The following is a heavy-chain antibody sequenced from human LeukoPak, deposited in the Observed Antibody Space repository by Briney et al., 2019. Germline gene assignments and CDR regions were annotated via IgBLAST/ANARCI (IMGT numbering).Heavy chain of an antibody. D-gene: IGHD4-17*01. CDR1: GFTFSSYW. Sequence: GGSLRLSCAASGFTFSSYWMSWVRQAPGKGLEWVANIKQDGSEKYYVDSVKGRFTISGDNAKNSLYLQMNSLRAEDTAVYYCARDVYGDSFDYWGQGTLVTVSS. CDR3: ARDVYGDSFDY. CDR2: IKQDGSEK. V-gene: IGHV3-7*01. J-gene: IGHJ4*02.